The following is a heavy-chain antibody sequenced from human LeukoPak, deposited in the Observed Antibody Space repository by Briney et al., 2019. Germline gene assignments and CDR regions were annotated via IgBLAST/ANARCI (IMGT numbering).Heavy chain of an antibody. CDR3: ARVEMATMGWFDP. J-gene: IGHJ5*02. V-gene: IGHV1-69*05. D-gene: IGHD5-24*01. CDR2: IIPIFGTA. CDR1: GGTFSSYT. Sequence: SVKVSCKASGGTFSSYTISWVRQAPGQGLEWMGGIIPIFGTANYAQKFQGRVTITTDESTSTAYMELSSLRSEDTAVYYCARVEMATMGWFDPWGQGTLVTVSS.